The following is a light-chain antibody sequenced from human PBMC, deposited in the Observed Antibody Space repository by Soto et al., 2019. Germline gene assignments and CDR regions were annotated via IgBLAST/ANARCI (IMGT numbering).Light chain of an antibody. Sequence: EIELAQSPGTLSLSPGERATLSCRASETINNNYLAWYQQKPGQPPRNLIHDASSRVTGIPDRFSGSGSGTDFILTINRLEPEDSAVYYFQQYGRLVTFGGGTKVEI. CDR2: DAS. CDR3: QQYGRLVT. CDR1: ETINNNY. V-gene: IGKV3-20*01. J-gene: IGKJ4*01.